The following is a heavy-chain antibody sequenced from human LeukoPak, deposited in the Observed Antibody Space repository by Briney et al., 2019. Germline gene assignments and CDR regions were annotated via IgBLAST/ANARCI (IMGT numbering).Heavy chain of an antibody. CDR3: ARGDDRLFSLGY. D-gene: IGHD3-9*01. Sequence: SETLSLTCTVSGGSISSGGYYWSWIRQHPGKGLEWIGYIYYSGSTYYNPSLKSRVTISVDTSKNQFSLKLSSVTAADTAVYYCARGDDRLFSLGYWGQGTLVTVSS. CDR2: IYYSGST. CDR1: GGSISSGGYY. J-gene: IGHJ4*02. V-gene: IGHV4-31*03.